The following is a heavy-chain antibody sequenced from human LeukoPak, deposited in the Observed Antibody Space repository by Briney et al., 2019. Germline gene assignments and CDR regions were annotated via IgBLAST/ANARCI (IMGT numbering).Heavy chain of an antibody. J-gene: IGHJ3*02. CDR3: AKWSGSGHAFDI. V-gene: IGHV4-59*01. Sequence: SETLSLTCTVSGDSISSYYWNWIRQPPGKGLEWIWYVHYSGSSNYNPSLKRRVTMSVDTSNTQFSLNLNSVTAADTAVYYCAKWSGSGHAFDIWGQGTMVTVSS. D-gene: IGHD2-15*01. CDR1: GDSISSYY. CDR2: VHYSGSS.